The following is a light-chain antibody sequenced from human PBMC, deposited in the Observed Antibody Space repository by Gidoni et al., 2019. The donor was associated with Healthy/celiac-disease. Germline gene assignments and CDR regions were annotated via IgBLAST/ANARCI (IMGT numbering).Light chain of an antibody. V-gene: IGKV3-20*01. J-gene: IGKJ4*01. CDR3: QQYGSSPRLT. Sequence: EIVLTQSPGTLSLSPGERATLSCRASQSVSSSYLAWYQQKPGQAPRLLIYGASSRATGIPDRFSGSGSGTDFTLTISRLEPEDVAVYYCQQYGSSPRLTFGGXTRWRSN. CDR1: QSVSSSY. CDR2: GAS.